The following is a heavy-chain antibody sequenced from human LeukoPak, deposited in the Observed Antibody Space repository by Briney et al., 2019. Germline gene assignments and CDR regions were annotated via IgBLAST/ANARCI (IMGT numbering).Heavy chain of an antibody. V-gene: IGHV4-59*03. D-gene: IGHD5-24*01. CDR2: VYYTGNL. CDR1: GGSIGKYH. Sequence: SETLSLTCSVSGGSIGKYHWTWIRQPPGKRLEWIGYVYYTGNLNYNPSLDHRVSLSIDTSKNQFSLSLSSVTAADTAVYYCAVRWGYWGQGTLVTVSS. CDR3: AVRWGY. J-gene: IGHJ4*02.